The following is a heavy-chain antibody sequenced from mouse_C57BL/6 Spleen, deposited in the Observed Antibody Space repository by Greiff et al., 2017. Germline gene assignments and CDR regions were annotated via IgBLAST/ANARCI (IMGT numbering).Heavy chain of an antibody. J-gene: IGHJ1*03. V-gene: IGHV5-6*02. CDR2: ISSGGSYT. D-gene: IGHD2-1*01. CDR1: GFTFSSYG. CDR3: ARRRNGNYEYFDV. Sequence: EVKLVESGGDLVKPGGSLKLSCAASGFTFSSYGMSWVRQTPDKRLEWVATISSGGSYTYYPYSVKGRFTISRDNAKNTLYMQMSSLKSEDTAMYYCARRRNGNYEYFDVWGTGTTVTVSS.